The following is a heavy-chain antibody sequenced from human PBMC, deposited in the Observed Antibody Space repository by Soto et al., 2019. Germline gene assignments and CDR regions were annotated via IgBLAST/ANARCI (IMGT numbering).Heavy chain of an antibody. CDR2: IFPIFGTA. V-gene: IGHV1-69*13. CDR3: AGGFCSGGSCYSSFFFGDYYGMDV. CDR1: GGTFSSYA. Sequence: GASVKVSCKASGGTFSSYAISWVRQAPGQGLEWMEGIFPIFGTANYSQKFQGSVTITADESTSTAYMELSSLRSEDTAVYYCAGGFCSGGSCYSSFFFGDYYGMDVWGQGTTVTVSS. J-gene: IGHJ6*02. D-gene: IGHD2-15*01.